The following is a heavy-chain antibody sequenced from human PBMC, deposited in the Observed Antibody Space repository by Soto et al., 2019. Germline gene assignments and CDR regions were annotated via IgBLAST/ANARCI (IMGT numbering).Heavy chain of an antibody. D-gene: IGHD3-22*01. CDR2: ISYDGSNK. CDR1: GFTFSSYA. J-gene: IGHJ4*02. Sequence: QVQLVESGGGVVQPGRSLRLSCAASGFTFSSYAMHWVRQAPGKGLEWVAVISYDGSNKYYADSVKGRFTISRVNSKNTLYVQMNSLRAEDTAVYYCARDYYDSSGTLFGYWGQGTLVTVSS. CDR3: ARDYYDSSGTLFGY. V-gene: IGHV3-30-3*01.